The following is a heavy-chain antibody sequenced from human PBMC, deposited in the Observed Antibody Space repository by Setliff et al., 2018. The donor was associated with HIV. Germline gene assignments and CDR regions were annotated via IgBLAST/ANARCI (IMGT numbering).Heavy chain of an antibody. CDR3: ARYTGWTEYADRFDY. CDR1: GFTFSRYG. D-gene: IGHD2-8*02. CDR2: ISYSGST. J-gene: IGHJ4*02. Sequence: GSLRLSCAASGFTFSRYGMHWVRQAPGKGLEWIGEISYSGSTNYIPSLKSRVSISLDTSKNQFTLRLSSVTAADTAVYYCARYTGWTEYADRFDYWGQGILVTVSS. V-gene: IGHV4-34*01.